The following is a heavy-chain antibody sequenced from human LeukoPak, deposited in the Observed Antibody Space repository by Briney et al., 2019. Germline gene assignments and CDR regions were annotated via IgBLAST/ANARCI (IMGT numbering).Heavy chain of an antibody. CDR3: AKDADYYDSSGCLDY. D-gene: IGHD3-22*01. J-gene: IGHJ4*02. CDR1: GFTFSDSY. V-gene: IGHV3-11*01. Sequence: GGSLRLSCAASGFTFSDSYMNWSRRAPGKGLEPASYISSSGTTIYYADSVKGRFTISRDNSKNSLYLQMNSLRTEDTALYYCAKDADYYDSSGCLDYWGQGTLVTVSS. CDR2: ISSSGTTI.